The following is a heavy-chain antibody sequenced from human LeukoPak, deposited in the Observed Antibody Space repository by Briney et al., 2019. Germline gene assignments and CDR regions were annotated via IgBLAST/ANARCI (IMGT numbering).Heavy chain of an antibody. CDR2: INHSGST. Sequence: SSETLSLTCAVYGGSFSGYYWSWIRQPPGKGLEWIGEINHSGSTNYNPSLKSRVTISVDTSKNQFSLKLSSVTAADTAVYYCARLEGIAAAGHFDYWGQGTLVTVSS. CDR3: ARLEGIAAAGHFDY. V-gene: IGHV4-34*01. D-gene: IGHD6-13*01. CDR1: GGSFSGYY. J-gene: IGHJ4*02.